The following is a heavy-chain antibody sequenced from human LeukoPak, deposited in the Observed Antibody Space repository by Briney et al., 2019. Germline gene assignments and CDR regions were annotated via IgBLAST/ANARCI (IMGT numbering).Heavy chain of an antibody. CDR3: AKDLDCSGGSCYWRYFQH. Sequence: ASVKVSCKASGYTFTSYAMNWVRQAPGQGLEWMGWINTNTGNPTYAQGFTGRFVFSLDTSVSTAYLQISSLKAEDTAVYYCAKDLDCSGGSCYWRYFQHWGQGTLVTVSS. D-gene: IGHD2-15*01. CDR1: GYTFTSYA. J-gene: IGHJ1*01. CDR2: INTNTGNP. V-gene: IGHV7-4-1*02.